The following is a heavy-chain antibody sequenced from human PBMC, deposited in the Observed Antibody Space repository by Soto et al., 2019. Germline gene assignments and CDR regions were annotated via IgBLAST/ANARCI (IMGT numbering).Heavy chain of an antibody. CDR3: AGGPQHGSGTLAIQY. CDR2: VYYSGST. Sequence: QLQLQESGPGLVKPSETLSLTCTVSGGSISDGGLYWGWIRQPPGTGLEWIATVYYSGSTYYSPSLWSRVTIFVDTSKNQFSLKPNSVTAADTAVYYCAGGPQHGSGTLAIQYWGQGTLVIVSS. CDR1: GGSISDGGLY. V-gene: IGHV4-39*01. J-gene: IGHJ4*02. D-gene: IGHD3-10*01.